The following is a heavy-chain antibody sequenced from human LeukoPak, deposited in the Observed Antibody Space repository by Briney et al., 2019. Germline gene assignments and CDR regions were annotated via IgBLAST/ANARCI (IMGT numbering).Heavy chain of an antibody. Sequence: SVKVSCKASGGTFSSYAISWVRQAPGQGLEWMGGITPIFGTANYAQKFQGRVTITADESTSTAYMELSSLRSEDTAVYYCARISPDYYDSSGYSYYFDYWGQGTLVTASS. J-gene: IGHJ4*02. CDR2: ITPIFGTA. CDR1: GGTFSSYA. V-gene: IGHV1-69*13. D-gene: IGHD3-22*01. CDR3: ARISPDYYDSSGYSYYFDY.